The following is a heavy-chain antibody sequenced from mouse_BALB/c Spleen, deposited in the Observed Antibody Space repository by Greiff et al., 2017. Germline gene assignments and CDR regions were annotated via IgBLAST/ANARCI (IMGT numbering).Heavy chain of an antibody. CDR1: GYTFTDYW. V-gene: IGHV1-69*01. D-gene: IGHD1-1*01. CDR3: ARSPYYYGSSYGRYYAMDY. J-gene: IGHJ4*01. Sequence: VQLQRSGAELVMPGASVKMSCKASGYTFTDYWMHWVKQRPGQGLEWIGAIDTSDSYTSYNQKFKGKATLTVDESSSTAYMQLSSLTSEDSAVYYCARSPYYYGSSYGRYYAMDYWGQGTSVTVSS. CDR2: IDTSDSYT.